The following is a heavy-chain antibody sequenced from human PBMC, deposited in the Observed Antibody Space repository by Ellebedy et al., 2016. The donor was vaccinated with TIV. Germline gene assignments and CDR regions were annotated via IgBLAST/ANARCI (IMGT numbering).Heavy chain of an antibody. V-gene: IGHV1-8*01. Sequence: AASVKVSCKASGYTFTSYDIHWVRQATGQGLEWMGWMNPNSGNTGYAQKFRCRVTMTRNTSISTAYMELNSLRSEDTAVYYCARASYDSSGTVNDYWGQGTLVTVSS. J-gene: IGHJ4*02. D-gene: IGHD3-22*01. CDR3: ARASYDSSGTVNDY. CDR2: MNPNSGNT. CDR1: GYTFTSYD.